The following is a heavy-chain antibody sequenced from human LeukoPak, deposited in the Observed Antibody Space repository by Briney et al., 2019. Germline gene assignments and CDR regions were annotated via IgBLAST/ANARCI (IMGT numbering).Heavy chain of an antibody. V-gene: IGHV4-39*01. CDR1: GGSISSSSYS. D-gene: IGHD2-15*01. CDR2: IYYSGST. J-gene: IGHJ1*01. Sequence: SETLSLTCTVSGGSISSSSYSWGWIRQPPGKGLEWIGSIYYSGSTYYNPSLKSRVTISVDTSKNQFSLKLSSVTAADTAVYYCASTTPLGYCSGDSCYSYFQHWGQGTLVTVSS. CDR3: ASTTPLGYCSGDSCYSYFQH.